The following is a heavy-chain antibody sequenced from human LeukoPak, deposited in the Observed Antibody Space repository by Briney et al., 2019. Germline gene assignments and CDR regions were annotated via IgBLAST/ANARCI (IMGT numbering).Heavy chain of an antibody. Sequence: SETLSLTCAVYGGSFSGYYWSWIRQPPGKGLEWSGKINHSGSTNYKTSLKSRVTISVATSKKQFSLKLSSVTAADTAVYYCARGAGDIVVVPAAIWFDPWGQGTLVTVSP. V-gene: IGHV4-34*01. D-gene: IGHD2-2*02. J-gene: IGHJ5*02. CDR2: INHSGST. CDR1: GGSFSGYY. CDR3: ARGAGDIVVVPAAIWFDP.